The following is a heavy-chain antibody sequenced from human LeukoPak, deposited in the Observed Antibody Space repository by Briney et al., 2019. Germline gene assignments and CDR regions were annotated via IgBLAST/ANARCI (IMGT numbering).Heavy chain of an antibody. CDR1: GGTFSGYA. V-gene: IGHV1-69*01. CDR3: ASDCSGGSCYSHYGMDV. J-gene: IGHJ6*02. CDR2: IIPIFGTA. Sequence: EASVKVSCKASGGTFSGYAISWVRQAPGQGLEWMGGIIPIFGTANYAQKFRGRVTITADESTSTAYMELSSLRSEDTAVYYCASDCSGGSCYSHYGMDVWGQGTTVTVSS. D-gene: IGHD2-15*01.